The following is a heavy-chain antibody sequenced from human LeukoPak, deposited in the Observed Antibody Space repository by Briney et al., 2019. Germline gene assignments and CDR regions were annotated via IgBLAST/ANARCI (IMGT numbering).Heavy chain of an antibody. Sequence: SETLSLTCTVSGGSISSYYWSWIRQPAGKGLEWIGRIYSSGSTNYNPSLKSRVTMSVDTSKNQLSLKLKSATAADTAVYYCARGRAVSVPFDHWGQGILVTASS. J-gene: IGHJ4*02. CDR3: ARGRAVSVPFDH. CDR1: GGSISSYY. D-gene: IGHD6-19*01. V-gene: IGHV4-4*07. CDR2: IYSSGST.